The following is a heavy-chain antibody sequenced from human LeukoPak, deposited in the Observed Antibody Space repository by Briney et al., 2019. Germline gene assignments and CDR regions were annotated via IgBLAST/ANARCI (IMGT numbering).Heavy chain of an antibody. V-gene: IGHV4-39*01. J-gene: IGHJ4*02. CDR2: IYYSGST. CDR1: GGSISSSSYY. Sequence: SETLSLTCTASGGSISSSSYYWGWIRQPPGKGLEWIGSIYYSGSTYYNPSLKSRVTLSVDTSKNQFSLKLSSVTAADTAVYYCARQGSDFWSGYLKVTFDYWGQGTLVTVSS. D-gene: IGHD3-3*01. CDR3: ARQGSDFWSGYLKVTFDY.